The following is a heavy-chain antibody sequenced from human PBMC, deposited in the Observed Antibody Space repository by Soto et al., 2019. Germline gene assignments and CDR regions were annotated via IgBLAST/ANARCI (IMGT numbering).Heavy chain of an antibody. J-gene: IGHJ4*02. CDR3: ARGLRWTRTFDF. Sequence: PSETLYLTCSVSAGYLSTTSYYWGWVRLSPGTGLEWIGSIYYTGSTYYNPSLKGRVAISVDTSKRQFSLKLTSVTATDTAVYYCARGLRWTRTFDFWGQGTLVTVSS. CDR2: IYYTGST. CDR1: AGYLSTTSYY. D-gene: IGHD3-16*01. V-gene: IGHV4-39*01.